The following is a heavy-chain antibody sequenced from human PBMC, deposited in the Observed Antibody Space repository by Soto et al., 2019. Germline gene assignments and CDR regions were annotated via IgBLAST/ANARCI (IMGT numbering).Heavy chain of an antibody. CDR1: GYTFTSYA. Sequence: QVQLVQSGAEVKKPGASVKISCKASGYTFTSYAIHWVRQAPGQRLEWMGWINAGNGNTKYSEKFQGRVTITRDTPATTAYMDVSSLRFEDTAVYYCARGSDPAYSSSYVNGDFWGQGTLITVSS. D-gene: IGHD6-13*01. J-gene: IGHJ4*02. CDR3: ARGSDPAYSSSYVNGDF. V-gene: IGHV1-3*01. CDR2: INAGNGNT.